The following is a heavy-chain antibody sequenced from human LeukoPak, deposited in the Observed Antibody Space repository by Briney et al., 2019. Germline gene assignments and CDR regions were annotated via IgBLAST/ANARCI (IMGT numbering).Heavy chain of an antibody. CDR1: GFTFSSYA. CDR3: AKDQRWESPHYLDS. V-gene: IGHV3-23*01. Sequence: PGGSLRLSCAASGFTFSSYAMSWVRQAPGKGLEWVSAISGSGGSTYYADSVKGRLTISRDNSKNTLYLQMNSLRAEDTAVYNCAKDQRWESPHYLDSWGQGTLVTVSS. J-gene: IGHJ4*02. D-gene: IGHD1-26*01. CDR2: ISGSGGST.